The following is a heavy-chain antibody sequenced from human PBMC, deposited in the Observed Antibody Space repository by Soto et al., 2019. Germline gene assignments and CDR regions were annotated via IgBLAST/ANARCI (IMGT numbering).Heavy chain of an antibody. Sequence: QVQLQQWGAGLLKPSETLSLTCAVYGGSFRGYYWSWIRQPPGKGLEWLGEINHSGSTNYNPSLKRRVTISVDTPKNQFSVKLSSVTAADTAVYYCARDGGYCTNGLCYISGCFDPWGQGTLVTVSS. V-gene: IGHV4-34*01. D-gene: IGHD2-8*01. CDR2: INHSGST. CDR1: GGSFRGYY. CDR3: ARDGGYCTNGLCYISGCFDP. J-gene: IGHJ5*02.